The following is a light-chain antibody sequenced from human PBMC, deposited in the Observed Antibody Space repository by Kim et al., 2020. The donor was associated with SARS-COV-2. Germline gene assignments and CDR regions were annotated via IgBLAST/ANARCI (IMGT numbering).Light chain of an antibody. CDR3: QVWDSSSDHRV. J-gene: IGLJ2*01. CDR2: YDS. V-gene: IGLV3-21*04. Sequence: ELTQPPSVSVAPGKTARITCGGNNIGSKSVHWYQQKPGQAPVLVIYYDSDRPSGIPERFSGSNSGNTATLTISRVEAGDEADYYCQVWDSSSDHRVFGGGTKLTVL. CDR1: NIGSKS.